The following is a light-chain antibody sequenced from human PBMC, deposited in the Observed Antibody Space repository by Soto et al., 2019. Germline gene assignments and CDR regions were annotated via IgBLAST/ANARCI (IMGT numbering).Light chain of an antibody. V-gene: IGKV1-33*01. Sequence: QLTQSPSFLSASVGDRVTITCRASQDISSYLAWYQQKSGKAPKLLIYDASDLETGVPSRFSGSGSGTDFTFTINSLQPEDIATYYCQQYDNLPLTFGGGTKVDIK. J-gene: IGKJ4*01. CDR2: DAS. CDR1: QDISSY. CDR3: QQYDNLPLT.